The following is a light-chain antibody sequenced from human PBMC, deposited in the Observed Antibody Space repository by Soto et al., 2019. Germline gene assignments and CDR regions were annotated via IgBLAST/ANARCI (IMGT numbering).Light chain of an antibody. CDR1: QSISSY. CDR2: AAS. V-gene: IGKV1-6*01. J-gene: IGKJ1*01. CDR3: LQNFNFPWT. Sequence: IQMTQSPSILSASVGARVPITCRASQSISSYLNWYQQKPGKAPKLLIYAASSLQSGVPSRFSGSGSGTDFTLTISSLQPEDFATYYCLQNFNFPWTFGLGTKVDIK.